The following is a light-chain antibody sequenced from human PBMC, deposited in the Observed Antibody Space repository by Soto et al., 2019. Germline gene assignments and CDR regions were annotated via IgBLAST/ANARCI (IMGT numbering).Light chain of an antibody. Sequence: DIVMPKSPDSLPVSLCDRATINRKSSQTVLYRCNNKSYLAWYQQKPGQPPTLLIYGLYTRESGVPDRFSAIGSCTDFTLKISMVEAEYFSVYYCMQGTHWPHSTFGQGTNV. CDR3: MQGTHWPHST. CDR1: QTVLYRCNNKSY. CDR2: GLY. V-gene: IGKV4-1*01. J-gene: IGKJ1*01.